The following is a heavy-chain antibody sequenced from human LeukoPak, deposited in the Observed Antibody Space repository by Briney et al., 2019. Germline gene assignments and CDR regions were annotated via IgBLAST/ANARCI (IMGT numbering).Heavy chain of an antibody. CDR1: GGSFSGYY. CDR2: INHSGST. Sequence: PSETLSVTCAVYGGSFSGYYWSWIRQPPGNGLEWIGEINHSGSTNYNPSLKSRVTISVDTSKNQFSLKLSSVTAADTSVYYCARSVDGYNYGYFDYWGQGTLVTVSS. D-gene: IGHD5-24*01. CDR3: ARSVDGYNYGYFDY. V-gene: IGHV4-34*01. J-gene: IGHJ4*02.